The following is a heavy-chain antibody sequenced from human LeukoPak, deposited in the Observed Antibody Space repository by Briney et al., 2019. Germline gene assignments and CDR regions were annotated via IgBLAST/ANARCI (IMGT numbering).Heavy chain of an antibody. CDR3: ARVHCSGRGCFQRYDGFHI. CDR2: ISSDSGYI. Sequence: KAGGSLRLSCAASGFTFSDYYMSWIRQAPGKGLEWVSSISSDSGYIYYADSVRGRFTVSRDNAKSSLFLQMNSLRDDDTAVYYCARVHCSGRGCFQRYDGFHIWGQGTVVTVSS. J-gene: IGHJ3*02. V-gene: IGHV3-11*06. CDR1: GFTFSDYY. D-gene: IGHD2-15*01.